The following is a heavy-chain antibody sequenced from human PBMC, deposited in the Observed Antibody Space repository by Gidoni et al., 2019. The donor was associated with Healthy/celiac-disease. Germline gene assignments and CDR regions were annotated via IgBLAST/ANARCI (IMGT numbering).Heavy chain of an antibody. CDR3: AKGYDFWTGGMDV. D-gene: IGHD3-3*01. Sequence: EVQLLASGGGLVQPGGSVRLSCAASGFTFSSDAMSWVRQAPGKGLEWVSAISGSGGSTYYADSVKGRFTISRDNSKNTLYLEMNSLRAEDTAVYYCAKGYDFWTGGMDVWGQGTTVTVSS. V-gene: IGHV3-23*01. CDR2: ISGSGGST. J-gene: IGHJ6*02. CDR1: GFTFSSDA.